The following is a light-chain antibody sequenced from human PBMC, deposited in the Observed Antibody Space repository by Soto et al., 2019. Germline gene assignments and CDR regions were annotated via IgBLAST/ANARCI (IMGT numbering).Light chain of an antibody. CDR2: DAS. V-gene: IGKV1-5*01. CDR3: QQYNSYST. CDR1: QDISNY. J-gene: IGKJ1*01. Sequence: DIQMTQSPSTLSASVGDRVTITCQASQDISNYLNWYQQKPGKAPKLLIYDASSLESGVPSRCSGSGSGTEFTLTISSLQPDDFATYYCQQYNSYSTFGQGTKVDIK.